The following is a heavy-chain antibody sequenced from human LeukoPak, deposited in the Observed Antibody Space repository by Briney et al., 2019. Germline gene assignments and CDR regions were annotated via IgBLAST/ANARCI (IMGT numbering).Heavy chain of an antibody. Sequence: GGSLRLSCAASGFTFSDYYMSWIRQAPGKGLEWVSYISSSGSTIYYAGSVKGRFTISRDNSKYTVYLQMNSLRAEDTAIYYCAKDRPNHFGTNGHYYRRDGDFWGQGTLVTVSS. D-gene: IGHD2-8*01. CDR1: GFTFSDYY. CDR2: ISSSGSTI. CDR3: AKDRPNHFGTNGHYYRRDGDF. V-gene: IGHV3-11*01. J-gene: IGHJ4*02.